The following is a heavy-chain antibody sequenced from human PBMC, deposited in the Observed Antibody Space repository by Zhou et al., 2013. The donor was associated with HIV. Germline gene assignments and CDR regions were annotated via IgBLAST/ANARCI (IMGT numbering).Heavy chain of an antibody. CDR3: ARDLRYYYGSGNTGGIYGMDV. V-gene: IGHV1-69*18. CDR1: GYNIIAHF. J-gene: IGHJ6*02. D-gene: IGHD3-10*01. Sequence: QVQMLQSGAEVKKPGASVKVSCKASGYNIIAHFIHWVRQAPGQGLEWMGRIIPIFGTANYAQKFQGRVTITADESTSTAYMELSSLRSEDTAVYYCARDLRYYYGSGNTGGIYGMDVWGQGTTVTVSS. CDR2: IIPIFGTA.